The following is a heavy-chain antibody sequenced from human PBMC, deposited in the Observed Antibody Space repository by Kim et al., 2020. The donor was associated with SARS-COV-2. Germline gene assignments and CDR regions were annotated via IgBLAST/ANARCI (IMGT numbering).Heavy chain of an antibody. D-gene: IGHD2-2*03. J-gene: IGHJ4*02. CDR3: ARELDIVLVPAATILRDY. Sequence: EWMGWISAYNGNTNSAQKLQGRVTMTTDTSTSTAYMELRSLRSDDTAVYYCARELDIVLVPAATILRDYWGQGTLVTVSS. V-gene: IGHV1-18*01. CDR2: ISAYNGNT.